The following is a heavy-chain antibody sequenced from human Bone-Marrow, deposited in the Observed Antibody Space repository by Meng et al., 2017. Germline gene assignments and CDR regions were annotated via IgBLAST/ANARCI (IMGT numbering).Heavy chain of an antibody. CDR3: ARDIVERISMVRGIIITPDYSYYKMDV. CDR1: GFPFSSLG. V-gene: IGHV3-30*05. Sequence: GESLKISCAASGFPFSSLGMHSVRPAPGKGLEWVAVISYDGNKKDYADSVKGRFHISRDNSKNTLYLQTNSLRAEDTAMYYCARDIVERISMVRGIIITPDYSYYKMDVWGQGATVTVSS. J-gene: IGHJ6*02. D-gene: IGHD3-10*01. CDR2: ISYDGNKK.